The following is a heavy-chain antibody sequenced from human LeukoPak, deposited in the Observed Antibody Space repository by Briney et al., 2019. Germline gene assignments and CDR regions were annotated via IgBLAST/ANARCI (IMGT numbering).Heavy chain of an antibody. Sequence: GGSLRLSCAASGFTFSSNGMSWVRQAPGKGLEWVSSISGRRDSTSYADSVKGRFTISRDNSKNTLYLQMNSLRAEDTAVYYCAKGSGYSYGYFDYWGQGTLVTVSS. V-gene: IGHV3-23*01. D-gene: IGHD5-18*01. CDR1: GFTFSSNG. J-gene: IGHJ4*02. CDR3: AKGSGYSYGYFDY. CDR2: ISGRRDST.